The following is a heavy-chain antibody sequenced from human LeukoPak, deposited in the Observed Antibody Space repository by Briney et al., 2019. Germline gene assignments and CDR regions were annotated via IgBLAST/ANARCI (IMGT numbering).Heavy chain of an antibody. D-gene: IGHD6-19*01. Sequence: GGSLRLSCAASGFTFSSYGMHWVRQAPGKGLEWVAFIRYDGSNKYYADSVKGRFTISRDNSKNTLYLQMNSLRAEDTAVYYCASNGGSGWRYYYYYYMDVWGKGTTVTVSS. CDR1: GFTFSSYG. J-gene: IGHJ6*03. V-gene: IGHV3-30*02. CDR2: IRYDGSNK. CDR3: ASNGGSGWRYYYYYYMDV.